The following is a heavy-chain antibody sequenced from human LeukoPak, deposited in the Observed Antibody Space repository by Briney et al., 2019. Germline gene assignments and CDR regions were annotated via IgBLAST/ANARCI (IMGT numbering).Heavy chain of an antibody. Sequence: PGGSLRLSCVASGFTFSSYSMNWVRQAPGKGLEWISYISSSARSTSYADSVKGRFTISRDNGNNFLYLQMNSLRVEDTAVYYCARSPTFDPPALFYMDVWGKGTTVTVSS. CDR2: ISSSARST. J-gene: IGHJ6*03. D-gene: IGHD3-9*01. V-gene: IGHV3-48*01. CDR3: ARSPTFDPPALFYMDV. CDR1: GFTFSSYS.